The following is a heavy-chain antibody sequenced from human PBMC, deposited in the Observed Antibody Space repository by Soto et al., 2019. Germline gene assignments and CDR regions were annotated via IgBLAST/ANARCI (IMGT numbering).Heavy chain of an antibody. D-gene: IGHD2-15*01. CDR3: AKDHWSCSGGSCYSAFDAFDI. CDR1: GFTFSSYA. Sequence: GGSLRLSCAASGFTFSSYAMSWVRQAPGKGLEWVSAISGSGGSTYYADSVKGRLTISRDNSKNTLYRQMNSLRAEDTAVYYCAKDHWSCSGGSCYSAFDAFDIWGQGTMVTVSS. CDR2: ISGSGGST. J-gene: IGHJ3*02. V-gene: IGHV3-23*01.